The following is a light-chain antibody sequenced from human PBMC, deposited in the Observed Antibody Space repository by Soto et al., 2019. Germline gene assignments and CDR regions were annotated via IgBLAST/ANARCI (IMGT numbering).Light chain of an antibody. J-gene: IGKJ1*01. CDR2: YAS. CDR3: QHYNVYSPGWT. V-gene: IGKV1-5*01. Sequence: DIPMTQSPSTLSASVGDRVTITCRASQSIAKWLAWYQQKPGKAPKILIYYASTLEGGVPSRFSGSGSGTQFALTISSLQPDDFAPYYCQHYNVYSPGWTFGQGTKVEIQ. CDR1: QSIAKW.